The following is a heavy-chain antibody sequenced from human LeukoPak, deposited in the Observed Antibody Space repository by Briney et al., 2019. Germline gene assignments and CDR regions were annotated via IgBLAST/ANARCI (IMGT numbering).Heavy chain of an antibody. CDR1: GYTFTNYW. CDR2: IYRGGSDN. D-gene: IGHD6-13*01. CDR3: SRHKPAATDY. V-gene: IGHV5-51*01. Sequence: GESLMTSCTGSGYTFTNYWSAWVRHMPGEGLGWMGTIYRGGSDNRYTPSFQGQVTISADKPSSTAYLQWSSLKASETAMYYCSRHKPAATDYWGQGTLITVSS. J-gene: IGHJ4*02.